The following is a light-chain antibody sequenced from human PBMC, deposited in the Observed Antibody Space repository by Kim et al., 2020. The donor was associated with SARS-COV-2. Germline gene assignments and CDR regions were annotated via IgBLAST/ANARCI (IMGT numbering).Light chain of an antibody. CDR3: QSYDSSLRVV. CDR1: TSNIGAGYE. Sequence: GQRVHISCTGSTSNIGAGYEVHWYQQLPGTAPKLLIYGDTDRPSRVPDRFSGSKSGTSASLAITGLQAEDEADYYCQSYDSSLRVVFGGGTKVTVL. J-gene: IGLJ2*01. V-gene: IGLV1-40*01. CDR2: GDT.